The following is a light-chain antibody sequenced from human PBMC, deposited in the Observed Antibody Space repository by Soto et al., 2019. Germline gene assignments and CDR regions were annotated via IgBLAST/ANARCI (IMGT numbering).Light chain of an antibody. Sequence: IQLTQYPSSLSTSVRDSVTITCGASQGISSYLAWYQQKPGKAPKLLIYAASSLQSGVPSRLSGSGYGTDLTLTISSMQPEDFATYYCQQSYSNPLTFGHGTQVDIK. CDR1: QGISSY. CDR2: AAS. V-gene: IGKV1-39*01. J-gene: IGKJ1*01. CDR3: QQSYSNPLT.